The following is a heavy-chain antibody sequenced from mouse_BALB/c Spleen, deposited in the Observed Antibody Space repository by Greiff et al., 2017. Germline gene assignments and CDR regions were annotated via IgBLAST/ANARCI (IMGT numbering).Heavy chain of an antibody. CDR3: ARKGITTASSCFAY. CDR2: IWAGGST. Sequence: VQRVESGPGLVAPSQSLSITCTVSGFSLTSYGVHWVRQPPGKGLEWLGVIWAGGSTNYNSALMSRLSISKDNSKSQVFLKMNSLQTDDTAMYYCARKGITTASSCFAYWGQGTLVTVSA. J-gene: IGHJ3*01. V-gene: IGHV2-9*02. D-gene: IGHD1-2*01. CDR1: GFSLTSYG.